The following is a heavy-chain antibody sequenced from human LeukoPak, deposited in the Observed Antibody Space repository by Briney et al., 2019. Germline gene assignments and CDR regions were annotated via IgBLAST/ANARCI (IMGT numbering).Heavy chain of an antibody. CDR3: ARSVSAYAGRGWFDP. J-gene: IGHJ5*02. D-gene: IGHD5-12*01. CDR1: GGSIRSLGYS. V-gene: IGHV4-39*07. CDR2: MYYTGTT. Sequence: PSETLSLTCSVSGGSIRSLGYSWGWIRQPPGKGLEWIASMYYTGTTYYNPSLKSRVTMSVDTSKNQFSLNLTSVTAADTAVFYCARSVSAYAGRGWFDPWGQGTLVTVPS.